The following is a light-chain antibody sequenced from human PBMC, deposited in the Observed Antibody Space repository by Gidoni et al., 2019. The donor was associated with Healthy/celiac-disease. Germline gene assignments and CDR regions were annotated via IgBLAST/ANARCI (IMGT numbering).Light chain of an antibody. CDR1: QSVSSSY. J-gene: IGKJ5*01. CDR3: QQYGSSSIT. CDR2: DAS. V-gene: IGKV3D-20*01. Sequence: ELVLTQSPATLSLSPGEGATLSCGASQSVSSSYLAWYQQKPGLAPRLLIYDASSRATGIPDRFSGSGSGTDFTLTISRLEPEDFAVYYCQQYGSSSITFGQGTRLEIK.